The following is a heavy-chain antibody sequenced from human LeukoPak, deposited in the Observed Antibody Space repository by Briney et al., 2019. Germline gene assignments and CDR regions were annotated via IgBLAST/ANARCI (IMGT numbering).Heavy chain of an antibody. J-gene: IGHJ6*02. CDR2: VNGDGTTT. CDR3: ARFRTVADQYGMDV. V-gene: IGHV3-74*03. Sequence: GGSLRLSCAASGFTFSSYSMNWVRQAPGKGLVWVSGVNGDGTTTTYAGSVKGRFTISRDNAKNTVYLQMNSLRAEDTAVYYCARFRTVADQYGMDVWGQGTTVIVSS. CDR1: GFTFSSYS. D-gene: IGHD6-19*01.